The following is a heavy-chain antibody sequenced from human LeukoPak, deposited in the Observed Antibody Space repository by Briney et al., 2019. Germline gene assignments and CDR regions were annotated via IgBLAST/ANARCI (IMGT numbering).Heavy chain of an antibody. D-gene: IGHD2-21*02. CDR3: ARTSAPCCGGDCYRPFDY. J-gene: IGHJ4*02. Sequence: SETLSLTCTVSGGSISSGGYHWSWIRQHPGKGLEWIGYIYYSGSTYYNPSLKSRVTISVDTSKNQFSLKLSSVTAADTAVYYCARTSAPCCGGDCYRPFDYWGQGTLVTVSS. CDR2: IYYSGST. V-gene: IGHV4-31*03. CDR1: GGSISSGGYH.